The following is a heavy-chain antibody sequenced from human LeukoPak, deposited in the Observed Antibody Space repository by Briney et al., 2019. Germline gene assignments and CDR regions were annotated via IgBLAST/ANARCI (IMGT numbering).Heavy chain of an antibody. CDR3: ARVELLHDYVEWFDP. V-gene: IGHV3-7*01. J-gene: IGHJ5*02. CDR1: GFTFSSYW. Sequence: PRGSLRLSCAASGFTFSSYWMSWVRQAPGKGLEWVANIKQDGSEKYYVDSVKGRFTIPRDNAKNSLYLQMNSLRAEDTAVYYCARVELLHDYVEWFDPWGQGTLVTVSS. CDR2: IKQDGSEK. D-gene: IGHD4-17*01.